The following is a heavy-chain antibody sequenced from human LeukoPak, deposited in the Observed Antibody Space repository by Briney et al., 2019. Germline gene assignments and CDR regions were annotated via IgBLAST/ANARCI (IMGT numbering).Heavy chain of an antibody. CDR2: IIPILGVS. CDR3: ARSRSDTSPFDY. Sequence: SVKVSCKASGGTFSSYGISWVRQAPGRGLEWMGRIIPILGVSKYAQKFQGRVTITADKSPSTSYMELSSLRSEDTAVYYCARSRSDTSPFDYWGQGTLVTVSS. CDR1: GGTFSSYG. J-gene: IGHJ4*02. V-gene: IGHV1-69*04. D-gene: IGHD2/OR15-2a*01.